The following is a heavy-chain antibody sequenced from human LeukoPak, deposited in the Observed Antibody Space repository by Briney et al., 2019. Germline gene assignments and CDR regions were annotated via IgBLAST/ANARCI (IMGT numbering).Heavy chain of an antibody. J-gene: IGHJ3*01. Sequence: PGGSLRLSCVASGFTFSTYWMHWVRQVPGKGLVWVSRINDYGNNTNYADSVKGRFTISRDNAKNTLYLQMNSLRAEDTALYYCARGVTYGGNTFLFWGQGTMVTVSS. CDR2: INDYGNNT. V-gene: IGHV3-74*01. CDR3: ARGVTYGGNTFLF. CDR1: GFTFSTYW. D-gene: IGHD4-23*01.